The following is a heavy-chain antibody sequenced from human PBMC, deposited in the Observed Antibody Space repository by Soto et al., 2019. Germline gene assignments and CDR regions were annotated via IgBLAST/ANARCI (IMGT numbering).Heavy chain of an antibody. J-gene: IGHJ6*02. Sequence: WASVKVSCKASGYTFTGYYMHWVRQAPGQGLEWMGWINPNSGGTNYAQKFQGRVTMTRDTSISTAYMELSRLRSDDTAVYYCAREENCSSTSFYFLYYYYGMDVWGQGTTVTVSS. V-gene: IGHV1-2*02. D-gene: IGHD2-2*01. CDR1: GYTFTGYY. CDR3: AREENCSSTSFYFLYYYYGMDV. CDR2: INPNSGGT.